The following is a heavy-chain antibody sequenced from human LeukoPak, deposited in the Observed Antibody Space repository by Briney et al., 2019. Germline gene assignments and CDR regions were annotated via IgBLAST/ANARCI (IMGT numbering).Heavy chain of an antibody. J-gene: IGHJ4*02. CDR2: IYYSGST. V-gene: IGHV4-39*07. D-gene: IGHD6-19*01. Sequence: SETLSLTCTVSGASISSSMYYWGWIRQPPGKGLEWIGSIYYSGSTYYNPSLKSRLTISVDTSKNQFSLKLSSVTAADTAVYYCARDREHDSSGWYLGEFDYWGQGTLVTVSS. CDR3: ARDREHDSSGWYLGEFDY. CDR1: GASISSSMYY.